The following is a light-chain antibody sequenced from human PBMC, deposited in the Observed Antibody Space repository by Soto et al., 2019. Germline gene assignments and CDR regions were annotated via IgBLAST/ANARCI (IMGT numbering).Light chain of an antibody. CDR3: QQDNSYFPT. Sequence: DIQMTQSPSTLSAPVGDRVTITCRASQTISSWLAWYQQEPGKAPKPLIHKASSFQSGVPSRFSGSGSGTDFTLTISSLHPDDFATYYCQQDNSYFPTFGQRAKVDIK. J-gene: IGKJ1*01. V-gene: IGKV1-5*03. CDR2: KAS. CDR1: QTISSW.